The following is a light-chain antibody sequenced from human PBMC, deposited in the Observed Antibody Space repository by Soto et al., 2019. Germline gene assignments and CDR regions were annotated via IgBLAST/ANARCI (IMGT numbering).Light chain of an antibody. CDR1: QSISGW. CDR2: RAS. CDR3: QQYNSYPWT. Sequence: DMQMTQSPPTLSASVGDRITITCRASQSISGWLAWFQQKPGKAPKLLIYRASSLESGVPSRFSGSGSGTEFTLTISSLQPDDFATFYCQQYNSYPWTFGQGTKVDIK. J-gene: IGKJ1*01. V-gene: IGKV1-5*03.